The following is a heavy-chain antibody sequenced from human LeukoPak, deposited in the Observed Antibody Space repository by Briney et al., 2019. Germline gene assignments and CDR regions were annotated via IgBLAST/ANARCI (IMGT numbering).Heavy chain of an antibody. CDR1: GFAFNFYA. D-gene: IGHD6-13*01. Sequence: GGSLRLSCAASGFAFNFYAMSWVRQAPGKGLQWVAVIWYDGSNKYYADSVKGRFTISRDNSKNTLYLQMNSLRAEDTAVYYCARDASSSSWYGYYFDYWGQGTLVTVSS. CDR3: ARDASSSSWYGYYFDY. V-gene: IGHV3-33*08. J-gene: IGHJ4*02. CDR2: IWYDGSNK.